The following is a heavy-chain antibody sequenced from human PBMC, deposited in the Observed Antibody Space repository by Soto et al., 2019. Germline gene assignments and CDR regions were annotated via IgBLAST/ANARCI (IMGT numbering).Heavy chain of an antibody. CDR3: ARDDPAGIAVAGTDY. CDR2: IIPIFGTA. Sequence: QVQLVQSGAEVKKPGSSVKVSCKASGGTFSSYAISWVRQAPGQGLEWMGGIIPIFGTANYAQKFQGRVTITADESTSTAYMELSSLRSEDSAVYYCARDDPAGIAVAGTDYWGQGTLVTVSS. J-gene: IGHJ4*02. V-gene: IGHV1-69*12. CDR1: GGTFSSYA. D-gene: IGHD6-19*01.